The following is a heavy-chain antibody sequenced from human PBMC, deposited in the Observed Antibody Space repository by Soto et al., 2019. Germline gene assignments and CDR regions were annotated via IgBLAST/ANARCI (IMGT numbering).Heavy chain of an antibody. CDR2: INAGNGNT. D-gene: IGHD1-26*01. CDR1: GYTFTSYA. J-gene: IGHJ3*02. Sequence: QVQLVQSGAEVKKPGASVKVSCKASGYTFTSYAMHWVRQAPGQRLEWMGWINAGNGNTKYSQKFQGRVTITRDTSVSTDYMELSSLRSEDTAVYYSATASGRDDACDIWGQGTMVTVSS. V-gene: IGHV1-3*01. CDR3: ATASGRDDACDI.